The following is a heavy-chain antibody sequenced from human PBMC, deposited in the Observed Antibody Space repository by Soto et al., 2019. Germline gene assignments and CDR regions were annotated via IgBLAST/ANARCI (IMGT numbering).Heavy chain of an antibody. V-gene: IGHV4-34*01. J-gene: IGHJ2*01. CDR2: INHSGST. D-gene: IGHD3-10*01. Sequence: QVQLQQWGAGLLKPSETLSLTCAVYGGSFSGYYWSWIRQPPGKGLEWIGEINHSGSTNYNPSLKRRVTSSVDTSKNQFSLKLSSVTAGDTAVYYCASQDYGSGSYDWYFDLWGRGTLVTVSS. CDR3: ASQDYGSGSYDWYFDL. CDR1: GGSFSGYY.